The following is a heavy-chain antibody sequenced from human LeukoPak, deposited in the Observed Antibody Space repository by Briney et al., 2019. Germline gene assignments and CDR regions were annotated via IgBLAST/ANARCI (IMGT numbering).Heavy chain of an antibody. D-gene: IGHD3-9*01. Sequence: ASVKVSCKASGYTFTSYDINWVRQATGQGLEWMGWMNPNSGNTGYAQKFQGRVTMTRNTSISTAYMELRSLRSEDTAVYYCARGPYYDILTGYLLDYWGQGTLVTVSS. CDR3: ARGPYYDILTGYLLDY. CDR2: MNPNSGNT. CDR1: GYTFTSYD. V-gene: IGHV1-8*01. J-gene: IGHJ4*02.